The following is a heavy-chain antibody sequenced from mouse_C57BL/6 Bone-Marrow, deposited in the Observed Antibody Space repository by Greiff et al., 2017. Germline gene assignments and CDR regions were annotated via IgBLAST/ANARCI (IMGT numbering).Heavy chain of an antibody. Sequence: EVQGVESGPELVKPGASVKIPCKASGYTFTDYNMDWVKQSHGKSLEWIGDINPNNGGTIYNQKFKGKATLTVDKPSSTAYMELRSLTSEDTAVYYCAIYYSNYPYYFDYWGQGTTLTVSS. J-gene: IGHJ2*01. CDR1: GYTFTDYN. D-gene: IGHD2-5*01. V-gene: IGHV1-18*01. CDR3: AIYYSNYPYYFDY. CDR2: INPNNGGT.